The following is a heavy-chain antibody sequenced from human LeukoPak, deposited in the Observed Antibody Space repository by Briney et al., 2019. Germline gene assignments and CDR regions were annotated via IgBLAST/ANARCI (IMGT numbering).Heavy chain of an antibody. V-gene: IGHV1-58*01. CDR2: IVVGSGNT. J-gene: IGHJ6*02. Sequence: ASVKVSCKASGFTFTSSAVQWVRQARGQRLEWIGWIVVGSGNTNYAQKFQERVTITRDMSTSTAYMELSSLGSEDTAVYYCAADSSYYYYYGMDVWGQGTTVTVSS. CDR3: AADSSYYYYYGMDV. CDR1: GFTFTSSA.